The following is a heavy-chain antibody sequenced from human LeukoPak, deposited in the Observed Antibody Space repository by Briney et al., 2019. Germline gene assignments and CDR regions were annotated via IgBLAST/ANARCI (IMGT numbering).Heavy chain of an antibody. CDR3: AREAPRGVVVN. CDR2: IYYSGST. V-gene: IGHV4-34*01. CDR1: GGSFSGYY. D-gene: IGHD3-22*01. Sequence: SETLSLTCAVYGGSFSGYYWSWIRQPPGKGLEWIGSIYYSGSTYYNPSLKSRVTISVDTSKNQFSLKLSSVTAADTAVYYCAREAPRGVVVNWGQGTLVTVSS. J-gene: IGHJ4*02.